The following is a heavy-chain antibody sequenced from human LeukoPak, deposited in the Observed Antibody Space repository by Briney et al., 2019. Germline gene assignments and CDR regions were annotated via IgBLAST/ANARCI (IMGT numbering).Heavy chain of an antibody. J-gene: IGHJ4*02. CDR3: AHRLNDILTGYSQVFDY. CDR2: IYWNDDK. V-gene: IGHV2-5*01. Sequence: ESGPTLVKPTQTLTLTCTFSGFSLSTSGVGVGWIRQPPGKALEWLTLIYWNDDKRYSPSLKSRLTITKDTSKNQVVLTMTNMDPVDTATYYCAHRLNDILTGYSQVFDYWGQGTLVTVSS. CDR1: GFSLSTSGVG. D-gene: IGHD3-9*01.